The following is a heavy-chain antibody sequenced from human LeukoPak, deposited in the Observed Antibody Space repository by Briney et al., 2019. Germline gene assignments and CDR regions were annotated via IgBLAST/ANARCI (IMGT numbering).Heavy chain of an antibody. J-gene: IGHJ4*02. V-gene: IGHV4-59*12. D-gene: IGHD3-22*01. Sequence: ASETLSLTCTVSGGSISSYYWSWIRQPPGKGLEWIGYIYYSGSTNYNPSLKSRVTISIDTSKNQFSLKLSSVTAADTAVYYCARDYYDSSGYYDYWGQGTLVTVSS. CDR1: GGSISSYY. CDR2: IYYSGST. CDR3: ARDYYDSSGYYDY.